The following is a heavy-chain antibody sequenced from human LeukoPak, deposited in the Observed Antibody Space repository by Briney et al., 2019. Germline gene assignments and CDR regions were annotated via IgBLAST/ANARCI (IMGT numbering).Heavy chain of an antibody. CDR1: GGTFSSYA. CDR3: AREKGIAAAAWFDP. D-gene: IGHD6-13*01. J-gene: IGHJ5*02. Sequence: SVKVSCKASGGTFSSYAISWVRQAPGQGLEWMGGIIPIFGTANYAQKFQGRVTITADESTSTAYMELSSLRSEDTAVYYCAREKGIAAAAWFDPWGQGTLVTVSS. CDR2: IIPIFGTA. V-gene: IGHV1-69*13.